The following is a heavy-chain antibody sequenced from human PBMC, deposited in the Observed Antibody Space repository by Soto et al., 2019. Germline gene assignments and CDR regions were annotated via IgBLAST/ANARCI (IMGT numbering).Heavy chain of an antibody. Sequence: SETLSLTCTVSGGSISSYYWSWIRQPAGKGLEWIGRIYTSGSTNYNPSLKSRVTMSVDTSKNQFSLKLSSVTAADTAVYYCARNQAGSSSWQDYYYGMDVWGQGTTVTVSS. J-gene: IGHJ6*02. CDR3: ARNQAGSSSWQDYYYGMDV. CDR2: IYTSGST. CDR1: GGSISSYY. D-gene: IGHD6-13*01. V-gene: IGHV4-4*07.